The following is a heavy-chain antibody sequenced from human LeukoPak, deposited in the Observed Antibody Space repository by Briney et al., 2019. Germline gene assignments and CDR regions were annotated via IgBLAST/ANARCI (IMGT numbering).Heavy chain of an antibody. D-gene: IGHD6-19*01. J-gene: IGHJ4*02. V-gene: IGHV3-23*01. Sequence: GGSLRLSCVASGFTISSYVMSWVRQAPGKGLKWVSAISDAGGTTNYADSVKGRFTISRDNSKNTLYLQVYSLRAEDTAVYYCAKSGSRSGEWEYWGQGTLVSVSS. CDR3: AKSGSRSGEWEY. CDR2: ISDAGGTT. CDR1: GFTISSYV.